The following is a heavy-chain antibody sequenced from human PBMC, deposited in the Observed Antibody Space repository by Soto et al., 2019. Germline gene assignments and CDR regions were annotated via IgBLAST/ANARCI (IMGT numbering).Heavy chain of an antibody. V-gene: IGHV4-59*08. D-gene: IGHD6-6*01. J-gene: IGHJ4*02. CDR3: ARAARAPQVLNYFDY. Sequence: SETLSLTCTVSGGSISSYYWSWIRQPPGKGLEWIGYIYYSGSTNYNPSLKSRVTISVDTSKNQFSLKLSSVTAADTAVYYCARAARAPQVLNYFDYWGQGTLVPVSS. CDR2: IYYSGST. CDR1: GGSISSYY.